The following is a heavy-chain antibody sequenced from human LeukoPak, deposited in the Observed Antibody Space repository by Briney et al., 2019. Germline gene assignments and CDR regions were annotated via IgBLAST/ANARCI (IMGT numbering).Heavy chain of an antibody. CDR3: VRGRYSSGWFRDKNWFDP. V-gene: IGHV4-30-4*07. Sequence: SETLSLTCAVSGVAISRGGYAWNWFRQPPGKGLEWIAYIYHSGTTYYNPSLKSRATISVDTSKNQFSLKLSSVTAADTAVYYCVRGRYSSGWFRDKNWFDPWGQGIPVTVSS. J-gene: IGHJ5*02. CDR1: GVAISRGGYA. D-gene: IGHD6-19*01. CDR2: IYHSGTT.